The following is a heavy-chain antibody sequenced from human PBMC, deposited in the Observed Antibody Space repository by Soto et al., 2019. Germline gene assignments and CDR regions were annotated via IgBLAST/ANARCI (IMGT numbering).Heavy chain of an antibody. CDR3: AKGRSSTSCYAFDY. CDR2: INSRGGST. J-gene: IGHJ4*02. CDR1: GFTFSSYA. D-gene: IGHD2-2*01. Sequence: EVQLLESGGGLVQPGGSLRLSCAASGFTFSSYAMSWVRQAPGKGLEWVSAINSRGGSTYYADSVKGRFTISRDSSKNTLYLQMNSLRAKDTAVYYCAKGRSSTSCYAFDYWGQGTLVTVSS. V-gene: IGHV3-23*01.